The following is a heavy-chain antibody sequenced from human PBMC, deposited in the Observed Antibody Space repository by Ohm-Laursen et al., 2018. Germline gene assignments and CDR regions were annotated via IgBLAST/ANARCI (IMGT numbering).Heavy chain of an antibody. CDR2: INHSGST. Sequence: SDTLSLTCAVYGGSFSGYYWSWIRQPPGKGLEWIGEINHSGSTNYNPSLKSRVTISVDTSKNQFSLKLSSVTAADTAVYYCAGYDFWSGYSYYFDYWGQGTLVTVSS. CDR3: AGYDFWSGYSYYFDY. D-gene: IGHD3-3*01. CDR1: GGSFSGYY. J-gene: IGHJ4*02. V-gene: IGHV4-34*01.